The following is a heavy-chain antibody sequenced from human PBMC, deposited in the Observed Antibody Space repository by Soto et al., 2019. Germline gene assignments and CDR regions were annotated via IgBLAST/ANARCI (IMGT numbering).Heavy chain of an antibody. CDR3: ARHRQKGSGYYTDYYYYGMDV. CDR1: GGSISSSSYY. J-gene: IGHJ6*02. D-gene: IGHD3-3*01. Sequence: PSETLSLTCTVSGGSISSSSYYWGWIRQPPGKGLEWIGSIYYSGSTYYNPSLKSRVTISVDTSKNQFSLKLSSVTAADTAVYYCARHRQKGSGYYTDYYYYGMDVWGQGTTVTVSS. V-gene: IGHV4-39*01. CDR2: IYYSGST.